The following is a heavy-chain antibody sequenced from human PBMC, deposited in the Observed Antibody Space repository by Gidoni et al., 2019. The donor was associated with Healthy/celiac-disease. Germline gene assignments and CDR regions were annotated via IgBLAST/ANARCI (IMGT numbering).Heavy chain of an antibody. CDR3: ARAYGSGPPMI. D-gene: IGHD3-10*01. V-gene: IGHV4-59*01. CDR1: GGSISSYY. J-gene: IGHJ4*02. Sequence: QVQLQESGPGLVKPSETLSLTCPVSGGSISSYYWSWIRQPPGKGMEWIGYIYYSGSTNYNPSLKSRVTISVDTSKNQFSLKLSSVTAADTAVYYCARAYGSGPPMIWGQGTLVTVS. CDR2: IYYSGST.